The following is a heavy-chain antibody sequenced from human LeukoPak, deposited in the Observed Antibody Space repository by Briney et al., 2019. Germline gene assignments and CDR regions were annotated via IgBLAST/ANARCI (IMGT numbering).Heavy chain of an antibody. CDR2: INPNSGRT. CDR3: ATGGSLSYYESSGLGADF. D-gene: IGHD3-22*01. J-gene: IGHJ4*02. Sequence: ASVKVSCKASGYTFTNYYIHWVRQAPGQGFEWMGWINPNSGRTNYAQKFQGRVTMTRDTSISTAYMELSRLRSDDTAVFYCATGGSLSYYESSGLGADFWGQGTLVTVSS. CDR1: GYTFTNYY. V-gene: IGHV1-2*02.